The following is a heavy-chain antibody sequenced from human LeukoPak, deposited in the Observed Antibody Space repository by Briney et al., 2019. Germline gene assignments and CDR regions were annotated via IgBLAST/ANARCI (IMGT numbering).Heavy chain of an antibody. Sequence: GASVKVSCKASGYTFISYGISWVRQAPGQGLEWMGWISAYNGNTNYAQKLQGRVTMTTDTSTSAAYMELRSLTSDDTAVYYCARGDPIAAATRHDYWGQGTLVTVSS. CDR3: ARGDPIAAATRHDY. CDR2: ISAYNGNT. V-gene: IGHV1-18*01. J-gene: IGHJ4*02. D-gene: IGHD6-13*01. CDR1: GYTFISYG.